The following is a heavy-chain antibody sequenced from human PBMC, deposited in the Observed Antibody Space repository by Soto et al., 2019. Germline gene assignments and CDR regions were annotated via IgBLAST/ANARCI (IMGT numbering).Heavy chain of an antibody. CDR2: ISRDGLNT. D-gene: IGHD2-15*01. J-gene: IGHJ4*02. Sequence: VESGGDVVQPGRSLRLSCAASGFGFGSFGMHWVRQAPGQGLEWLAFISRDGLNTFYADSVRGRFTLSRDYSQGTMYLRFSALGDEDTAFYCWGRGKLSFDFDSWGRGTLVTVSS. V-gene: IGHV3-30*03. CDR3: GRGKLSFDFDS. CDR1: GFGFGSFG.